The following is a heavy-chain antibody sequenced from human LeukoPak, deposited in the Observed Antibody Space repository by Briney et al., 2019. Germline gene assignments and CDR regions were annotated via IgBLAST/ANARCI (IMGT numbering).Heavy chain of an antibody. Sequence: SQTLSLTCTVSGGSISSGGYYWSWIRQHPGKGLEWIGYIYYSGSTYYNPSLKSRVTISVDTSKNQFSLKLSSVTAADTAVYYCARHETEYSSSWPYRHYYYYLAVWGKGTTVTVSS. CDR3: ARHETEYSSSWPYRHYYYYLAV. CDR2: IYYSGST. J-gene: IGHJ6*03. CDR1: GGSISSGGYY. D-gene: IGHD6-13*01. V-gene: IGHV4-31*03.